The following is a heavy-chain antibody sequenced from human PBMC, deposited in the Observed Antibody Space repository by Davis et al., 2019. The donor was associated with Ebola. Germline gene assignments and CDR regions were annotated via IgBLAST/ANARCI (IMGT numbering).Heavy chain of an antibody. J-gene: IGHJ4*02. V-gene: IGHV3-73*01. D-gene: IGHD6-13*01. CDR1: GFTFSGSA. CDR2: IRSKANSYAT. Sequence: GESLKISCAASGFTFSGSAMHWVRQASGKGLEWVGRIRSKANSYATAYAASVKGRFTISRDDSKNTAYLQMNSLKTEDTAVYYSAKDRTSSSWYESGYWGQGTLVTVSS. CDR3: AKDRTSSSWYESGY.